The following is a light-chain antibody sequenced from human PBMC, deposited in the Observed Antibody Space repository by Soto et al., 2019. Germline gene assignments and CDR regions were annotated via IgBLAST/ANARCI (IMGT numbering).Light chain of an antibody. V-gene: IGKV1-5*01. J-gene: IGKJ1*01. CDR1: QSISSS. CDR2: DAS. CDR3: QQYHRYSWT. Sequence: DIQMTQSPSTLSASVGDRVSIPCRASQSISSSLGWYQQKPGKAPKLLIYDASSLESGAPSRFTGSGPGTEFTLSINSLQPQDVATYYCQQYHRYSWTFGQGTKVEIK.